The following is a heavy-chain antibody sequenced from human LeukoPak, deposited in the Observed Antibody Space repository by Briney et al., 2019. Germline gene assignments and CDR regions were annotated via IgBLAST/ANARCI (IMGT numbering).Heavy chain of an antibody. V-gene: IGHV3-21*01. CDR2: ISSSSSYI. D-gene: IGHD3-22*01. CDR3: ARVNLDYYDSSGYYPEYFQH. Sequence: GGSLRLSCAASGFTFSSYSMNWVRQAPGKGLEWVSSISSSSSYIYYAGSVKGRFTISRDNAKNSLYLQMNSLRAEDTAVYYCARVNLDYYDSSGYYPEYFQHWGQGTLVTVSS. J-gene: IGHJ1*01. CDR1: GFTFSSYS.